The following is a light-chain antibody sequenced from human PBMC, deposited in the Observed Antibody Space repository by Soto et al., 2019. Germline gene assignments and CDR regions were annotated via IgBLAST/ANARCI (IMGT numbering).Light chain of an antibody. V-gene: IGLV2-14*01. CDR1: SSDVGSYNY. Sequence: QSALTQPASVSGSPGQSITISCTGTSSDVGSYNYVSWHQQHPGQAPKLMIYEVTNRASGVPDRFSASKSGNTASLTISGLQAGDEADYYCSSYRRSSTYVFGTGTSSPS. CDR3: SSYRRSSTYV. CDR2: EVT. J-gene: IGLJ1*01.